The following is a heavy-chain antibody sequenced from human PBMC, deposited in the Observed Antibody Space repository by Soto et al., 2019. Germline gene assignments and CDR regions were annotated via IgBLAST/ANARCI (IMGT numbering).Heavy chain of an antibody. J-gene: IGHJ6*02. Sequence: SQTLSLTCAISGDSVSNNNAAWHWIRQSPSRGLEWLGRTYYRSKWYTDYAVSVRSRATINPDTSKNQFSLQLSSVIPEHTAVYYCARGGIGITVFRMDVWGQVTTVTVSS. CDR2: TYYRSKWYT. V-gene: IGHV6-1*01. CDR1: GDSVSNNNAA. D-gene: IGHD3-10*02. CDR3: ARGGIGITVFRMDV.